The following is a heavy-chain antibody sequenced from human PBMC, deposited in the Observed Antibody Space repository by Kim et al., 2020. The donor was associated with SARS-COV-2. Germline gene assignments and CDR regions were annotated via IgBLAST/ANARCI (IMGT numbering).Heavy chain of an antibody. CDR3: AKAGNHASLYYFDY. D-gene: IGHD3-16*01. V-gene: IGHV3-23*01. J-gene: IGHJ4*02. Sequence: ADSVKGRFTSSRDNCKNTLYLQMNSLGAEDTAVYYCAKAGNHASLYYFDYWGQGTLVTVSS.